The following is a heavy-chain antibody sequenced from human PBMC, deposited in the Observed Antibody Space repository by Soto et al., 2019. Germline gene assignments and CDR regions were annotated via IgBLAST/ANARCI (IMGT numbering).Heavy chain of an antibody. Sequence: GGSLRLSCAASGFTVSSNYMSWVRQAPGKGLEWVSVIYSGGSTYYADSVKGRFTISRDNSKNTLYLQMNSLRAEDTAVYYCARDRVLGSYGPVVIAEFEKNAFDIWGQGTMVTVSS. D-gene: IGHD5-18*01. CDR1: GFTVSSNY. J-gene: IGHJ3*02. CDR2: IYSGGST. CDR3: ARDRVLGSYGPVVIAEFEKNAFDI. V-gene: IGHV3-66*01.